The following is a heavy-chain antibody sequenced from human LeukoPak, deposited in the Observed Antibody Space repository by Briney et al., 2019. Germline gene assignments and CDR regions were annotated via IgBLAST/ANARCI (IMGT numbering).Heavy chain of an antibody. J-gene: IGHJ5*02. Sequence: SETLSLTCAVYGGSFSGYYWSWIRQPPGKGLEWIGEINHSGSTNYNPSLKCRVTISVDTSKNQFSLKLSSVTAADTAVYYCASGERGWFDPWGQGTLVTVSS. CDR2: INHSGST. CDR3: ASGERGWFDP. V-gene: IGHV4-34*01. CDR1: GGSFSGYY.